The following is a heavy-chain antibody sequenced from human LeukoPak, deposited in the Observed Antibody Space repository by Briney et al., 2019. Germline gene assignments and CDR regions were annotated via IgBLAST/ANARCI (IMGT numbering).Heavy chain of an antibody. Sequence: GVLRLSCTASGFTFGDYAMSWFRQAPGKGLEWVGFIRSKAYGGTTQYAASVKGRFIISRDDSKSIAYLQMNSLKIEDTAVYYCTRGGPPWYFDYWGQGTLVTVSS. CDR1: GFTFGDYA. V-gene: IGHV3-49*03. CDR3: TRGGPPWYFDY. CDR2: IRSKAYGGTT. J-gene: IGHJ4*02.